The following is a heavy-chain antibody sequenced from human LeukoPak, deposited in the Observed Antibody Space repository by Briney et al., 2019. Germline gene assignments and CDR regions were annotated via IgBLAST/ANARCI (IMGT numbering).Heavy chain of an antibody. V-gene: IGHV3-53*01. CDR1: GFTFSTYS. Sequence: GGSLRLSCAASGFTFSTYSISWVRQAPGKGLEWVSVYSGGSTYYADSVKGRFTISRDKSKNTLYLQMNSLRAEDTAVYYCARTKYYYYNMDVWGKGTTVTVSS. D-gene: IGHD2-8*01. CDR3: ARTKYYYYNMDV. J-gene: IGHJ6*03. CDR2: YSGGST.